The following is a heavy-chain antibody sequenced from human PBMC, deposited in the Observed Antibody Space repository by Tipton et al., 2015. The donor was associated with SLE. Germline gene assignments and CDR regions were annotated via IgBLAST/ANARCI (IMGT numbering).Heavy chain of an antibody. CDR2: IWHDGSNK. D-gene: IGHD3-22*01. V-gene: IGHV3-33*01. CDR1: GFTFSTYG. CDR3: ARGELITMIVPPDV. J-gene: IGHJ6*04. Sequence: SLRLSCAASGFTFSTYGMHWVRQAPGKGLEWVAVIWHDGSNKYYGDSVKGRFTISRDNSRNTQYLQMNSLRAEDTAVYYCARGELITMIVPPDVWGKGTTVTVSS.